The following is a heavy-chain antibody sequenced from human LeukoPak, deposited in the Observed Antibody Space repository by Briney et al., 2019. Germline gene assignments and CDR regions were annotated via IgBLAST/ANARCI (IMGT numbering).Heavy chain of an antibody. CDR2: INHSGST. J-gene: IGHJ4*02. Sequence: GSLRLSCAAAGFTFSSYAMSWVRQPPGKGLEWIGEINHSGSTNYNPSLKSRVTISVDTSKNQFSLKLSSVTAADTAVYYCARAPRYFDWLFYDYWGQGTLVTVSS. CDR3: ARAPRYFDWLFYDY. D-gene: IGHD3-9*01. V-gene: IGHV4-34*01. CDR1: GFTFSSYA.